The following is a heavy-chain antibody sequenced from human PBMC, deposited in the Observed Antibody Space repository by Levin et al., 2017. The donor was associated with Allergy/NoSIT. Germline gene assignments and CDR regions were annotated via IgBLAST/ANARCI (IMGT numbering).Heavy chain of an antibody. CDR3: VSFRDGPYIPIAY. J-gene: IGHJ4*02. V-gene: IGHV3-23*01. Sequence: GGSLRLSCVVSGFTFRSYAMSWIRQTPDKGLEWISIISGDSRVIYYADSVRGRFTISRDNSKNTLYLQMNSLRAEDTALYYCVSFRDGPYIPIAYWGQGTLVTVSS. D-gene: IGHD2-21*01. CDR2: ISGDSRVI. CDR1: GFTFRSYA.